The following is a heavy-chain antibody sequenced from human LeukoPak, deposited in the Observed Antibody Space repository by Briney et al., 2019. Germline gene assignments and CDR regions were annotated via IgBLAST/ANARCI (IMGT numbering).Heavy chain of an antibody. CDR2: IRYDGSNK. Sequence: GGSLRLSCAASGFTFSSYGMHWVRQAPGEGLEWVAFIRYDGSNKYYADSVKGRFTISRDNSKNTLYLQMNSLRAEDTAVYYCAKDRRIGYFYYMDVWGKGTTVTVSS. J-gene: IGHJ6*03. CDR1: GFTFSSYG. V-gene: IGHV3-30*02. D-gene: IGHD2/OR15-2a*01. CDR3: AKDRRIGYFYYMDV.